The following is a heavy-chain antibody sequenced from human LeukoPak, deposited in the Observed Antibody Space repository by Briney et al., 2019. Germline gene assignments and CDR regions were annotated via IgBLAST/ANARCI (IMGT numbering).Heavy chain of an antibody. D-gene: IGHD6-19*01. Sequence: SETLSLTCAVSGGSISSSSWWSWVRQPPGKGLEWIGEIYHRGSTNYNPSLKSRVTISVDTSKNQFSLKLSSVTAADTAVYYCARVGGGSIAVVRQAFDAFDIWGQGTMVTVPS. CDR1: GGSISSSSW. CDR3: ARVGGGSIAVVRQAFDAFDI. J-gene: IGHJ3*02. CDR2: IYHRGST. V-gene: IGHV4-4*02.